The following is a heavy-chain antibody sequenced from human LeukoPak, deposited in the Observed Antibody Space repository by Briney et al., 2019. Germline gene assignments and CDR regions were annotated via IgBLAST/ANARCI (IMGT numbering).Heavy chain of an antibody. CDR3: ARHRHDYGDYVDY. J-gene: IGHJ4*02. D-gene: IGHD4-17*01. CDR2: IYYSGTT. Sequence: SETLSLTCTVSGGSFSSSTYYWGWIRQPPGKGLEWIGSIYYSGTTYYNPSLKSRVTISVDTSKNQFSLKLSSVTAADTAVYYCARHRHDYGDYVDYWGQGTLVTVSS. CDR1: GGSFSSSTYY. V-gene: IGHV4-39*01.